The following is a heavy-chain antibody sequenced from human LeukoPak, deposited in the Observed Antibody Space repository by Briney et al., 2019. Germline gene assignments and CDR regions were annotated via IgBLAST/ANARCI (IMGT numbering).Heavy chain of an antibody. Sequence: ASVKVSCKVSGYTLTELSMHWVRQAPGKGLEWMGGFDPEDGETIYAQKFQGRVTMTEDTSTDTAYMELSSLRSEDTAVYYCARALSIGYGDYRSGIYGMDVWGQGTTVTVSS. CDR3: ARALSIGYGDYRSGIYGMDV. D-gene: IGHD4-17*01. CDR1: GYTLTELS. CDR2: FDPEDGET. J-gene: IGHJ6*02. V-gene: IGHV1-24*01.